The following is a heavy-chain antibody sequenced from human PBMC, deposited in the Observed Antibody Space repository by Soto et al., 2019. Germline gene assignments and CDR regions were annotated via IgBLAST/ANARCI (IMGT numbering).Heavy chain of an antibody. D-gene: IGHD3-10*01. CDR1: GGSISSYY. CDR3: ARARSGWFDP. J-gene: IGHJ5*02. CDR2: IYYSGST. V-gene: IGHV4-59*01. Sequence: LSLTCTVSGGSISSYYWSWIRQPPGKGLEWIGYIYYSGSTNYNPSLKSRVTISVDTSKNQFSLKLSSVTAADTAVYYCARARSGWFDPWGQGTLVTVSS.